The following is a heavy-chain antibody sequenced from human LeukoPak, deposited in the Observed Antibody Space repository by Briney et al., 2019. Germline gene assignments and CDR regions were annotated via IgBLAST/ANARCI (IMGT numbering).Heavy chain of an antibody. V-gene: IGHV1-2*02. CDR3: ARGAVVPAAIPYLYYYYYYMDV. CDR1: GYTFTGYY. J-gene: IGHJ6*03. Sequence: ASVKVSCKASGYTFTGYYMHWVRQAPGQGLEWMGWINPNSGGTNYAQKFQGRVTMTRDTSISTAYMELSRLRSDDTAVYYCARGAVVPAAIPYLYYYYYYMDVWGKGTTVTVSS. CDR2: INPNSGGT. D-gene: IGHD2-2*02.